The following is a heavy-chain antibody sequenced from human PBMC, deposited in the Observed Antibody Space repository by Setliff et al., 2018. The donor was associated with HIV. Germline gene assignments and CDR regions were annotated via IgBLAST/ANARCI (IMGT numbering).Heavy chain of an antibody. J-gene: IGHJ4*02. V-gene: IGHV4-38-2*02. CDR2: IYHSGST. Sequence: SETLSLTCSVSGYSVYSGYHWGWVRQSPGKGLEWIGSIYHSGSTYYDPSLQSRVTISLDTSKNQFSLNLMSVTAADTAVYYCARAYDILTGYFDYWGQGTLVTVSS. CDR3: ARAYDILTGYFDY. D-gene: IGHD3-9*01. CDR1: GYSVYSGYH.